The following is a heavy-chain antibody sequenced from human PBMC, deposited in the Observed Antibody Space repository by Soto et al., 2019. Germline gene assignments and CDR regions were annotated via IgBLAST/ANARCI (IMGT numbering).Heavy chain of an antibody. Sequence: QVQLQESGPRLVTPSETLTLTCSLSGGSITNHYWGWIRQPPGKGLEFIGRIYSSGRADYNPSLQSRVTMSVDTSKNQFVLKVNSVTAADTAIYYCARDYDVNTAVDYWYFDLWGRGTLVTVSS. CDR1: GGSITNHY. CDR2: IYSSGRA. V-gene: IGHV4-4*07. D-gene: IGHD5-18*01. J-gene: IGHJ2*01. CDR3: ARDYDVNTAVDYWYFDL.